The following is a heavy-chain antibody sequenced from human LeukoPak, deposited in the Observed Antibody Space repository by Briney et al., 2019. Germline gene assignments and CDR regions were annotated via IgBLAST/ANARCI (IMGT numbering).Heavy chain of an antibody. CDR3: ARAAAGAPFDI. D-gene: IGHD6-13*01. Sequence: SETLSLTCTVSGGSISSGDYYWSWIRQPPGKGLEWIGYIYYSGSTYYNPSLKSRVTISVDTSKNQFSLKLSSVTAAGTAVYYCARAAAGAPFDIWGQGTMVTASS. V-gene: IGHV4-30-4*01. CDR1: GGSISSGDYY. J-gene: IGHJ3*02. CDR2: IYYSGST.